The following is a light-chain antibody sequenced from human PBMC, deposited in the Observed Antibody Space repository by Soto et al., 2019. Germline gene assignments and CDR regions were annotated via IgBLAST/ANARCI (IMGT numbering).Light chain of an antibody. CDR2: GAS. J-gene: IGKJ4*01. CDR1: QSVSTN. Sequence: EIVMTQSPATLSVSPGEGATLSCRASQSVSTNLAWYQQKPGQAPRLLIYGASTRATGVPARFSGSGSGTEFTLTINSLQSEDFVVYFCQQYRSWPLTFGGGTKVDI. V-gene: IGKV3-15*01. CDR3: QQYRSWPLT.